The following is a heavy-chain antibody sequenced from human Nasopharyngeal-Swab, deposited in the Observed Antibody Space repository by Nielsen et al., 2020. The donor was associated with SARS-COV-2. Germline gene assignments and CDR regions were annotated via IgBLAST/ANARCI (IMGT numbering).Heavy chain of an antibody. CDR3: ARDRVVVVAATQYYFDY. D-gene: IGHD2-15*01. V-gene: IGHV3-21*01. CDR2: ISSSSSYI. Sequence: GGSLRLSCAASGFTFSSYSMNWVRQAPGKGLEWASSISSSSSYIYYADSVKGRFTISRDNAKNSLYLQMNSLRAEDTAVYYCARDRVVVVAATQYYFDYWGQGTLVTVSS. J-gene: IGHJ4*02. CDR1: GFTFSSYS.